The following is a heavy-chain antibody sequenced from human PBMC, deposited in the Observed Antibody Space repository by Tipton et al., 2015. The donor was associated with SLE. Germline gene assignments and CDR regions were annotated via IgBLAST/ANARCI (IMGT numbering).Heavy chain of an antibody. CDR2: IYYSGST. Sequence: TLSVTCTVSGGSISSSRYYWGWIRQPPGKGLEWIGSIYYSGSTYYNPSLKSRVTISVDTSKNQFSLKLSSVTAADTAVYYCARDLLRYFDLWGRGTLVTVSS. CDR3: ARDLLRYFDL. CDR1: GGSISSSRYY. J-gene: IGHJ2*01. V-gene: IGHV4-39*07.